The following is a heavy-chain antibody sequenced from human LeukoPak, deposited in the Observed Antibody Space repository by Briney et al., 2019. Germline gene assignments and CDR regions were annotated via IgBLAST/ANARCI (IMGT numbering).Heavy chain of an antibody. V-gene: IGHV3-23*01. CDR2: LVVTGGAT. CDR3: AKETTFYGDYVGFDY. Sequence: GGSLRLSCAASGFTFRNFAMSWVRQVPGKGLEWLSTLVVTGGATYYADPVTGRFIISRDNSKNTLYLQMNSLTVEDTAVYYCAKETTFYGDYVGFDYWGQGTLVTVSS. D-gene: IGHD4-17*01. J-gene: IGHJ4*02. CDR1: GFTFRNFA.